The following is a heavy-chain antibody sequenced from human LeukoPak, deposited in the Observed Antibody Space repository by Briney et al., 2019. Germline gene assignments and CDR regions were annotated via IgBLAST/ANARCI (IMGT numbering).Heavy chain of an antibody. CDR3: AKVKALDAVASYFDY. D-gene: IGHD2-8*01. CDR2: ISSSGDTT. Sequence: PGGSLRLSCAASGFVFSTYAMGWVRQAPGKGLEWVSAISSSGDTTYYADSVKGQFTISRANSKNTLDLQMSSLRAEDTAMYHCAKVKALDAVASYFDYWGQGTLVTVSS. V-gene: IGHV3-23*01. J-gene: IGHJ4*02. CDR1: GFVFSTYA.